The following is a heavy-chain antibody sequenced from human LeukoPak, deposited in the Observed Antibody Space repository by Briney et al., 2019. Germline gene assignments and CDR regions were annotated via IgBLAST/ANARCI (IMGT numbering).Heavy chain of an antibody. CDR1: GFTFSSYS. V-gene: IGHV3-48*04. Sequence: GGSLSLSCAASGFTFSSYSMNWVRQAPGKGLEWVSYISSSSSTIYYADSVKGRFTISRDNAKNSLYLQMNSLRAEDTAVYYCARALGGSYYVDVGYFDYWGQGTLVTVSS. J-gene: IGHJ4*02. CDR2: ISSSSSTI. D-gene: IGHD1-26*01. CDR3: ARALGGSYYVDVGYFDY.